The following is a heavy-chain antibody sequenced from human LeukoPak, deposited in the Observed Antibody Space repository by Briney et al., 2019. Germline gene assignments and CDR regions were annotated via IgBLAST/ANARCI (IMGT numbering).Heavy chain of an antibody. J-gene: IGHJ4*02. CDR1: GFTFSDYY. CDR3: ARDNWSSPIVY. V-gene: IGHV3-11*01. Sequence: PGGSLRLSCAVSGFTFSDYYMSWIRQAPGKGREWVSYITSSGSTIYYADSVKGRFTISRDNAKKSLYLQMNSLRAEDTAVYYCARDNWSSPIVYWGQETLVTVSS. D-gene: IGHD1-20*01. CDR2: ITSSGSTI.